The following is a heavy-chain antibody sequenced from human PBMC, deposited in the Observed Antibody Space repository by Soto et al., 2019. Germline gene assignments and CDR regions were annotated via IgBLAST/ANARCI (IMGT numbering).Heavy chain of an antibody. V-gene: IGHV3-30*18. J-gene: IGHJ6*03. CDR3: AKLGGYYGYSYYMDV. Sequence: GGSLRLSCAASGFTFSSYGMHWVRQAPGKGLEWVAVISYDGSNKYYADSVKGRFTISRDNSKNTLYLQMNSLRAEDTAVYYCAKLGGYYGYSYYMDVWGKGTTVTVSS. CDR2: ISYDGSNK. CDR1: GFTFSSYG. D-gene: IGHD2-15*01.